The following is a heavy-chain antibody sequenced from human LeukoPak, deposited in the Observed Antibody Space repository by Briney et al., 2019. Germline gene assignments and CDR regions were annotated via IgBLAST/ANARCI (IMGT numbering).Heavy chain of an antibody. V-gene: IGHV1-2*02. J-gene: IGHJ6*02. Sequence: GASVKVSYKASGYTFTGYYMHWVRQAPGQGLEWMGWINPNSGGTNYAQKFQGRVTMTRDTSISTAYMELSRLRSDDTAVYYCAREAYNDYYGMDVWGQGATVTVSS. D-gene: IGHD3-16*01. CDR1: GYTFTGYY. CDR2: INPNSGGT. CDR3: AREAYNDYYGMDV.